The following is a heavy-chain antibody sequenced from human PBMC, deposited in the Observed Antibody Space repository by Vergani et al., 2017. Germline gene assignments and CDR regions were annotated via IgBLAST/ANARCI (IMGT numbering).Heavy chain of an antibody. CDR3: ARESDLTMVRATDGRTFDP. J-gene: IGHJ5*02. Sequence: QVLLVQSGAEVKKPGASVRVSCKTSGYTFTNYYIHWVRQAPGQGLEWMGIINPSGGSTTYAQQFQGRLTMTRDTSTSTVYMDLSNLRSEDTAVYYCARESDLTMVRATDGRTFDPWGQGTLVTVSS. V-gene: IGHV1-46*01. CDR2: INPSGGST. CDR1: GYTFTNYY. D-gene: IGHD3-10*01.